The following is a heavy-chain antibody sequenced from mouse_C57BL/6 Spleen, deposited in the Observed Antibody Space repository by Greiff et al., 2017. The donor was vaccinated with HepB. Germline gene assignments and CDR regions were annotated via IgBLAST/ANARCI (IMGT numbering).Heavy chain of an antibody. CDR3: ARGDYSSSYP. CDR2: ISYDGSN. CDR1: GYSITSGYY. Sequence: EVKLVESGPGLVKPSQSLSLTCSVTGYSITSGYYWNWIRQFPGNKLEWMGYISYDGSNNYNPSLKNRISITRDTSKNQFFLKLNSVTTEDTATYYCARGDYSSSYPWGTGTTVTVSS. V-gene: IGHV3-6*01. J-gene: IGHJ1*03. D-gene: IGHD1-1*01.